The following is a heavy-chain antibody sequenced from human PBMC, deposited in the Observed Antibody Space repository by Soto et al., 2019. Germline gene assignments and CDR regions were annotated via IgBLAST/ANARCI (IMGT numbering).Heavy chain of an antibody. V-gene: IGHV1-69*01. CDR1: GGTFSNFA. D-gene: IGHD4-4*01. CDR2: IIPLFNVA. CDR3: AASGRGVLGYDYKDTEGLDL. J-gene: IGHJ3*01. Sequence: QVQLVQSGPEVKKPGSSVKVSCEASGGTFSNFAVNWVRQAPGQGLEWVGGIIPLFNVAKYAQKFEGRVTIVADDSTSTAYMDLRSLRSDDTAVYYCAASGRGVLGYDYKDTEGLDLWGPGTMVTVSS.